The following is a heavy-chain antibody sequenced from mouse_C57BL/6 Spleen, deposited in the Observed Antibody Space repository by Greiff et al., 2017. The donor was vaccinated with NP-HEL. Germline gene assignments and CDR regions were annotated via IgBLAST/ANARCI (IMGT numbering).Heavy chain of an antibody. J-gene: IGHJ4*01. Sequence: QVQLQQSGAELVMPGASVKLSCKASGYTFTSYWMHWVKQRPGQGLEWIGEIDPSDSYTNYNQKFKGKSTLTVDKSSSTAYMQLSSLTSEDSAVYYCAGGYDGVYAMDYWGQGTSVTVSS. D-gene: IGHD2-2*01. CDR1: GYTFTSYW. CDR2: IDPSDSYT. V-gene: IGHV1-69*01. CDR3: AGGYDGVYAMDY.